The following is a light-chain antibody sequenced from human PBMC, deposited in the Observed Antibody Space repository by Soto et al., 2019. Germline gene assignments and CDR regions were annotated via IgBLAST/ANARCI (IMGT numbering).Light chain of an antibody. Sequence: QSAVTQPASVSGSPGQSSSISCTYFGPYNYVSWYQHYPGKAPKLIIYEATLRPSEVSHLFSGSKSGNTASLTISGLRDEDEADYYCTSFTTNDNGLCGTGTKVTVL. CDR3: TSFTTNDNGL. J-gene: IGLJ1*01. CDR2: EAT. CDR1: FGPYNY. V-gene: IGLV2-14*01.